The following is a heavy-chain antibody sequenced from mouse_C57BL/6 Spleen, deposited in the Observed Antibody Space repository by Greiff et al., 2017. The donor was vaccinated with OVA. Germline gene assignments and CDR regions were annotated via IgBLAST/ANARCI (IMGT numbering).Heavy chain of an antibody. CDR3: ARIAGYDDPFAY. CDR1: GFSLSTFGMG. V-gene: IGHV8-8*01. D-gene: IGHD2-3*01. J-gene: IGHJ3*01. CDR2: LWWDDAK. Sequence: ESGPGILQPSQTLSLTCSFSGFSLSTFGMGVGWIRQPSGKGLEWLAHLWWDDAKYNNPVLKRWLTISKDTSKNQVYLKLANVDTADTATYYCARIAGYDDPFAYWGQGTLVTVSA.